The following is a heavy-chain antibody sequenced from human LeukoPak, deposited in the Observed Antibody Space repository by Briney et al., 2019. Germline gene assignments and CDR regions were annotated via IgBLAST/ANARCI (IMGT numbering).Heavy chain of an antibody. CDR1: GGSISSSSYY. CDR2: IYYSGST. CDR3: ARDSFGSGAAARADY. J-gene: IGHJ4*02. Sequence: SETLSLTCTVSGGSISSSSYYWGRIPQPPGKGLEWIGSIYYSGSTYYNPSLKSRVPISVDTSKNQFSLKLSSVTAADTAVYYCARDSFGSGAAARADYWGQGTLVTVSS. D-gene: IGHD6-13*01. V-gene: IGHV4-39*07.